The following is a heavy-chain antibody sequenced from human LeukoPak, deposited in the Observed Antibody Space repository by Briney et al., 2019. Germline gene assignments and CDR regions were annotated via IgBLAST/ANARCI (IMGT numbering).Heavy chain of an antibody. D-gene: IGHD2-2*01. CDR3: ARRAVVPATYPNDAFDI. CDR2: INHSGST. Sequence: SETLSLTCAVYGGSFSGYYWSWIRQPPGKGLEWIGEINHSGSTNYNPSLKSRVTISVDTSKDQFSLKLSSVTAADTAVYYCARRAVVPATYPNDAFDIWGQGTMVTVSS. V-gene: IGHV4-34*01. J-gene: IGHJ3*02. CDR1: GGSFSGYY.